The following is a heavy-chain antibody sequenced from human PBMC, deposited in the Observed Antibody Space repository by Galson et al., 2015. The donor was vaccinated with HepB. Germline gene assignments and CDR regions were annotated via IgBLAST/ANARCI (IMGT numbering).Heavy chain of an antibody. CDR1: GGSISSVGFY. CDR2: IYYSGST. D-gene: IGHD5-18*01. Sequence: TLSLPCTVSGGSISSVGFYWGWTRPHPGKGLEWIGYIYYSGSTYYNPSLKSRVTISVDTSKNQFSLKLSSVTAADTAVYYCAREGTAMGEGYFDYWGQGTLVTVSS. V-gene: IGHV4-31*03. J-gene: IGHJ4*02. CDR3: AREGTAMGEGYFDY.